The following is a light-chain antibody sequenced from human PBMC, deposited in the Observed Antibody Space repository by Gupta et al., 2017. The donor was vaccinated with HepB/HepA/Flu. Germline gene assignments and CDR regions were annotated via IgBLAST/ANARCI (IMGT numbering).Light chain of an antibody. CDR1: SSNIGSNY. V-gene: IGLV1-47*01. Sequence: QSVLTQPPSASVPPGQRVTISCSGSSSNIGSNYVYWYQQRPGTAPKLLIYRNNQRPSGVPDRFSGSKSGTSAALAISGLRAEDEADYYCAAWDDSLSGQVFGGGTKLTVL. J-gene: IGLJ3*02. CDR2: RNN. CDR3: AAWDDSLSGQV.